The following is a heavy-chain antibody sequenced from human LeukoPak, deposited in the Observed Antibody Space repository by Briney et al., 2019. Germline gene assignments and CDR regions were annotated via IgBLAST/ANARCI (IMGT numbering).Heavy chain of an antibody. CDR3: AREVAYYYDSSGDY. D-gene: IGHD3-22*01. V-gene: IGHV4-39*07. J-gene: IGHJ4*02. Sequence: LETLSLTCTVSGGSISSSSYYLGWNRQPPGKGLEWIGEINHSGSTNYNPSLKSRVTISVDTSKNQFSLKLSSVTAADTAVYYCAREVAYYYDSSGDYWGQGTLVTVSS. CDR1: GGSISSSSYY. CDR2: INHSGST.